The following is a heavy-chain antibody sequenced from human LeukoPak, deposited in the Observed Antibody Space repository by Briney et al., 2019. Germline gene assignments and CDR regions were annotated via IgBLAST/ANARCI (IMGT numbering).Heavy chain of an antibody. CDR1: GYTFTSYG. D-gene: IGHD6-19*01. CDR3: ARIAVAGTEGMKWFDP. CDR2: ISAYNGNT. Sequence: GASVKVSCKASGYTFTSYGISWVRRAPGQGLEWMGWISAYNGNTNYAQKLQGRVTMTTDTSTSIAYMELRSLRSDDTAVYYCARIAVAGTEGMKWFDPWGQGTLVTVSS. J-gene: IGHJ5*02. V-gene: IGHV1-18*01.